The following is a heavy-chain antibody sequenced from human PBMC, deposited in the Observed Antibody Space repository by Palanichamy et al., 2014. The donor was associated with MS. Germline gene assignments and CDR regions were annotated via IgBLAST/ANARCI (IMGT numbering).Heavy chain of an antibody. D-gene: IGHD1-1*01. CDR1: GFTFSSYA. Sequence: QVQLVESGGGVVQPGRSLRLSCAASGFTFSSYAMHWVRQAPGKGLEWVAVISYDGSNKYYADSVKGRFTISRGNSKNTLYLQMNSLRAEDTAVYYCARDGTSDAFDIWGQGTMVTVSS. V-gene: IGHV3-30-3*01. CDR3: ARDGTSDAFDI. J-gene: IGHJ3*02. CDR2: ISYDGSNK.